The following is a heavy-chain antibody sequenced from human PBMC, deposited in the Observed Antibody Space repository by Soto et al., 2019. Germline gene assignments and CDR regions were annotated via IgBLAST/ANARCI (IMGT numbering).Heavy chain of an antibody. J-gene: IGHJ4*02. D-gene: IGHD3-10*01. V-gene: IGHV1-69*12. CDR3: ARGGSSEFGY. CDR2: IIPMYDTA. CDR1: GGSFSTSA. Sequence: QVQLVQSGAEVKKPGSSVKVSCRASGGSFSTSAFSWVRQAPGQGLEWMGGIIPMYDTATYAQKFQGRVTITADESATTTYMELRSLRFEDTAVYYCARGGSSEFGYWGQGTLVTVSS.